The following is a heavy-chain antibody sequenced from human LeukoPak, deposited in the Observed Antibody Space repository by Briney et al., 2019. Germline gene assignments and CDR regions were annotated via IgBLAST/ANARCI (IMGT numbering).Heavy chain of an antibody. J-gene: IGHJ4*02. CDR1: GFTFSSYG. CDR3: AKDPSSIAAAPRERDY. CDR2: ISYDGSNK. V-gene: IGHV3-30*18. D-gene: IGHD6-13*01. Sequence: GGSLRLSCAASGFTFSSYGMHWVRQAPGKGLEWVAVISYDGSNKYYVDSVKGRFTISRDNSKNTLYLQMNSLRAEDTAVYYCAKDPSSIAAAPRERDYWGQGTLVTVSS.